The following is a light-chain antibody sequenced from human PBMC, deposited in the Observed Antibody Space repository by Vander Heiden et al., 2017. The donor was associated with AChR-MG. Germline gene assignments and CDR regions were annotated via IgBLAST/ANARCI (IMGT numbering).Light chain of an antibody. CDR3: LQDDNYPLT. V-gene: IGKV1-6*01. CDR1: QGIRND. J-gene: IGKJ4*01. Sequence: AIQMTQSPSSLSASVGVSATITCRARQGIRNDLGWYQQKPGKAPKLLIYAASSLQSGVPSRFSGSGSGTDFTLTISSLQPEDFATYYCLQDDNYPLTFGGGTKVEIK. CDR2: AAS.